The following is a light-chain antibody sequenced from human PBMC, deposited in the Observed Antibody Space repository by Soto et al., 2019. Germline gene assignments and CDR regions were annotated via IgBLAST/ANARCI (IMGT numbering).Light chain of an antibody. CDR3: NSYKSGSTYV. Sequence: QSVLTQPASVSGSPGQSITISCTGTSSDVGGYNSVSWYQQHPGKAPTLMIYEVNNRPSGVSNRFSGSKSGNTASLTISGLQAEDEADYYCNSYKSGSTYVFGTGTKVTVL. V-gene: IGLV2-14*01. J-gene: IGLJ1*01. CDR1: SSDVGGYNS. CDR2: EVN.